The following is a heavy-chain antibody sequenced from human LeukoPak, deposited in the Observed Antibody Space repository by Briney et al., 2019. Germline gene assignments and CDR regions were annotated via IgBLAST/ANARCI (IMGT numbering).Heavy chain of an antibody. CDR3: ARDRTDYGDYDLFDY. Sequence: GGSLRLSCAASGFTFSNYWMHWVRQAPGKGLVWVSRIRHDAGVTTYADSVKGRFTISRDNSKNTLYLQMNSLRAEDTAVYYCARDRTDYGDYDLFDYWGQGTLVTVSS. CDR1: GFTFSNYW. D-gene: IGHD4-17*01. V-gene: IGHV3-74*01. CDR2: IRHDAGVT. J-gene: IGHJ4*02.